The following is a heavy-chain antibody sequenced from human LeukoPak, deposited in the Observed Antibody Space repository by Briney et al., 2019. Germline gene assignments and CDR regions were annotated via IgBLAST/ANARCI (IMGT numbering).Heavy chain of an antibody. D-gene: IGHD1-7*01. CDR3: ARATGTSKPHAFDF. CDR2: ISIYNGNT. Sequence: ASVKVSCKASGYTFTSYGISWVRQAPGQGLEWMGWISIYNGNTNYAQKLQGRVTMTTDTSTSTACMELRSLRSDDTAVYYCARATGTSKPHAFDFWGQGTMVTVSS. CDR1: GYTFTSYG. J-gene: IGHJ3*01. V-gene: IGHV1-18*01.